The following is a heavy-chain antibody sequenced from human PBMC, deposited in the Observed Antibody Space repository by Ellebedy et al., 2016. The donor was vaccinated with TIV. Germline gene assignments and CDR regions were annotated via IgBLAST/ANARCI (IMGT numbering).Heavy chain of an antibody. CDR2: IYYSGST. Sequence: SETLSLXXTVSGGSISSYYWSWIRQPPGKGLEWIGYIYYSGSTNYNPSLKSRVTMSVDTSKNQFSLKLSSVTAADTAVYYCARGGLSNYFDYWGQGTLVTVSS. CDR3: ARGGLSNYFDY. D-gene: IGHD3-16*02. J-gene: IGHJ4*02. CDR1: GGSISSYY. V-gene: IGHV4-59*12.